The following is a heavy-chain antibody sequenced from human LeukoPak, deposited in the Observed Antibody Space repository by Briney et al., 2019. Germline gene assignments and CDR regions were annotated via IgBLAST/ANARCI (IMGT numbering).Heavy chain of an antibody. Sequence: GGSLRLSCAASGFTFSSYAMHWVRQAPGKGPEWVAVISYDGSNKYYADSVKGRFTISRDNSKNTLYLQMNSLRAEDTAVYYCARVQGYCSGGSCHHWGQGTLVTVSS. CDR3: ARVQGYCSGGSCHH. D-gene: IGHD2-15*01. V-gene: IGHV3-30-3*01. CDR2: ISYDGSNK. CDR1: GFTFSSYA. J-gene: IGHJ5*02.